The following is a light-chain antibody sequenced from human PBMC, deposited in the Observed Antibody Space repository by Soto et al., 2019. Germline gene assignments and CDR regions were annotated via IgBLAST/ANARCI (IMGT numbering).Light chain of an antibody. CDR3: QQYNNWRT. CDR1: QSVDSN. V-gene: IGKV3-15*01. J-gene: IGKJ1*01. CDR2: DAS. Sequence: EIVMTQSPATLSVSPWERATLSCRASQSVDSNLAWYQQKPGQAPRLLIYDASTRATGIPARISGSGSGTEFTLTISSLQSEDFAVYYCQQYNNWRTFGQGTKV.